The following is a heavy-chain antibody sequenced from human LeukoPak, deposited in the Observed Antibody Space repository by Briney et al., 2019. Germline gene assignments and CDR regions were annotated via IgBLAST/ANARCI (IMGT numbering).Heavy chain of an antibody. CDR1: GGTFSSYA. Sequence: ASVKVSCKASGGTFSSYAISWVRQATGQGLEWMGWMNPNSGNTGYAQKFQGRVTMTRNTSISTAYMELSSLRSEDTAVYYCARGLGVATINDWGQGTLVTVSS. D-gene: IGHD5-12*01. CDR3: ARGLGVATIND. CDR2: MNPNSGNT. J-gene: IGHJ4*02. V-gene: IGHV1-8*02.